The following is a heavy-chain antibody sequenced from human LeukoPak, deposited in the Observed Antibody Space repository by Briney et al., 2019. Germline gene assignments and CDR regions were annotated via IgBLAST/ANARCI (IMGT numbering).Heavy chain of an antibody. CDR3: AREGIMITFGGVIVIKGSFDY. D-gene: IGHD3-16*02. J-gene: IGHJ4*02. CDR2: IRYDGSNK. CDR1: GFTFSSYG. Sequence: GGSLRLSCAASGFTFSSYGMHWVRQAPGKGLEWVAFIRYDGSNKYYADSVKGRFTISRDNSKNTLYLQMNSLRAEDTAVYYCAREGIMITFGGVIVIKGSFDYWGQGTLVTVSS. V-gene: IGHV3-30*02.